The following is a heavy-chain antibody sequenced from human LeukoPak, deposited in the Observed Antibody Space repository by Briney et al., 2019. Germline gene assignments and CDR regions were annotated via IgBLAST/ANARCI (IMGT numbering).Heavy chain of an antibody. D-gene: IGHD6-13*01. Sequence: ESGPTLVNPTQTLTLTCTFSGFSLSTSGVGVGWIRQPPGKALEWLALIYWDDDKRYSPSLKSRLTITKDTSKNQVVLTVTNMDPVDTATYYCAHLQGGFSSSWYFRGFDYWGQGTLVTVSS. CDR2: IYWDDDK. V-gene: IGHV2-5*02. J-gene: IGHJ4*02. CDR1: GFSLSTSGVG. CDR3: AHLQGGFSSSWYFRGFDY.